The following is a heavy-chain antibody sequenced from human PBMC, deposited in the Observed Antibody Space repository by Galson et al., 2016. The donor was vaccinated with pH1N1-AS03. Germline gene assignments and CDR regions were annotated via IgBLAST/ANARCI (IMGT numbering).Heavy chain of an antibody. J-gene: IGHJ3*02. CDR2: IIPMLNIP. D-gene: IGHD2-15*01. Sequence: VRQAPGQGLEWMGRIIPMLNIPDYAQKFQVRVTITADKSTNTAYMELTNLRSDDTALYYCAKGYSATPSGTFDIWGQGTMVTVSS. V-gene: IGHV1-69*04. CDR3: AKGYSATPSGTFDI.